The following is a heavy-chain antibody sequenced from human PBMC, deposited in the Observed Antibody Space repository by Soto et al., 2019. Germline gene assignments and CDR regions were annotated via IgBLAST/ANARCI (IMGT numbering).Heavy chain of an antibody. CDR3: ARRGWEVGVTAGFDY. D-gene: IGHD3-10*01. J-gene: IGHJ4*02. V-gene: IGHV4-34*01. CDR2: INHSGST. Sequence: SETLSLTCAVYGGSFSGYYWSWIRQPPGKGLEWIGEINHSGSTNYNPSLKSRVTISVDTSKNQFSLKLSSVTAADTAVYYCARRGWEVGVTAGFDYWSQGTLVTVSS. CDR1: GGSFSGYY.